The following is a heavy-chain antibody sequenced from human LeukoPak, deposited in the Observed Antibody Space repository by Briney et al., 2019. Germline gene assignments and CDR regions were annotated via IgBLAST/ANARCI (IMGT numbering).Heavy chain of an antibody. V-gene: IGHV1-2*02. CDR2: INPNSGGT. D-gene: IGHD3-22*01. CDR1: GYTFTGYY. J-gene: IGHJ4*02. Sequence: GASVKVSCKASGYTFTGYYMHWVRQAPGQGLEWMGWINPNSGGTNYAQKLQGRVTMTTDTSTSTAYMELRSLRSDDTAVYYCARDRLYGPYYDSSGYYGYWGQGTLVTVSS. CDR3: ARDRLYGPYYDSSGYYGY.